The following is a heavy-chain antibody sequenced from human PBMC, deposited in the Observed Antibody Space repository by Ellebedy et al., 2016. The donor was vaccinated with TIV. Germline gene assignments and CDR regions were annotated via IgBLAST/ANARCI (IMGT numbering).Heavy chain of an antibody. D-gene: IGHD1-26*01. J-gene: IGHJ6*03. CDR3: ARGEPLPLYYYNMDI. CDR1: GFTFSTYA. CDR2: GGSAGST. V-gene: IGHV3-23*01. Sequence: GGSLSLSXAASGFTFSTYAMTWVRQAPGKGLEWVGGSAGSTYYADSVRGRFTISRDSSKNTLLLQMNNLRVEDTAIYYCARGEPLPLYYYNMDIWGKGTTVIVSS.